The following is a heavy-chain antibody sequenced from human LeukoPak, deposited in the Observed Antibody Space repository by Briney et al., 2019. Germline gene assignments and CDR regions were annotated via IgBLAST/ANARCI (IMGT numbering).Heavy chain of an antibody. CDR3: ARDRINYYGSGSYLRDDY. V-gene: IGHV3-21*01. CDR2: ISSSSSYI. J-gene: IGHJ4*02. D-gene: IGHD3-10*01. CDR1: GFTFSSYS. Sequence: PGGFLRLSCAASGFTFSSYSMNWVRQAPGKGLEWVSSISSSSSYIYYADSVKGRFTISRDNAKNSLYLQMNSLRAEDTAVYHRARDRINYYGSGSYLRDDYWGQGTLVTVSS.